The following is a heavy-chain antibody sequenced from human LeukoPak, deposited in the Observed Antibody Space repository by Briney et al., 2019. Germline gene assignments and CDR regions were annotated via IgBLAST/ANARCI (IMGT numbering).Heavy chain of an antibody. J-gene: IGHJ4*02. CDR1: GFTFGDYA. CDR3: TRLTIFGVVIHADFDY. CDR2: IRSKAYGGTT. D-gene: IGHD3-3*01. Sequence: GGSLRLSCTASGFTFGDYAMSWFRQAPGKGLEWAGFIRSKAYGGTTEYAASVKGRFTISRDDSKSIAYLQMNSLKTEDTAVYYCTRLTIFGVVIHADFDYWGQGTLVTVSS. V-gene: IGHV3-49*03.